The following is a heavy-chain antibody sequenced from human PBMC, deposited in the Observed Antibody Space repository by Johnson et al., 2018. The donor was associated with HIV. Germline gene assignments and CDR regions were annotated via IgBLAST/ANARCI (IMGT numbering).Heavy chain of an antibody. D-gene: IGHD4-17*01. Sequence: QVQLVESGGGLVQPGRSLRLSCAASGFTFDDYAMHWVRQAPGKGLEWVTLISYDGSDKYYADSVKGRFTISRDNSKNTLYLQMNSLRAEDTAVYYCAKVYGFDYGDYYDAFDIWGQGTMVTVSS. CDR2: ISYDGSDK. CDR3: AKVYGFDYGDYYDAFDI. CDR1: GFTFDDYA. V-gene: IGHV3-30*18. J-gene: IGHJ3*02.